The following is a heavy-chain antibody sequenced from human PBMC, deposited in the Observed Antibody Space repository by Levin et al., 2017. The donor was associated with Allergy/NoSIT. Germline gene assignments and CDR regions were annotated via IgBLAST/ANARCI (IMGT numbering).Heavy chain of an antibody. J-gene: IGHJ6*02. CDR2: IGSGFNI. D-gene: IGHD2-15*01. CDR1: GFSFRSYS. V-gene: IGHV3-48*01. CDR3: ARGGGRGYAMDV. Sequence: PGESLKISCEVSGFSFRSYSMNWVRQAPGKGLEWVSYIGSGFNIFYADSVEGRFTISRDNAKNSLYLQMHNLRVEDTAVYYCARGGGRGYAMDVWRQGTTVTVSS.